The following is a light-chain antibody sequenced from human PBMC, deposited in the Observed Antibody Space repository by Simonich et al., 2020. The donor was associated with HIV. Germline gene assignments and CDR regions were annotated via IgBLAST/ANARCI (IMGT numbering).Light chain of an antibody. CDR3: QQYDDFPIS. CDR2: DAS. V-gene: IGKV1-33*01. J-gene: IGKJ5*01. Sequence: DIQMTQSPSSLSSSVGGRVTSTCQASQEISKHLNWYQKKPGKAPKLLIYDASNLETGVPSRFSGSGSGTDFIFSIRSLQPEDLATYYCQQYDDFPISFGQGTRLEIK. CDR1: QEISKH.